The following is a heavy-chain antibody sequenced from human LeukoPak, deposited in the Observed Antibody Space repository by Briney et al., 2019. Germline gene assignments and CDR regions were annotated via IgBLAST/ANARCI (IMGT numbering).Heavy chain of an antibody. Sequence: GALRLSCAASGFTFSSYAMHWVRQAPGKGLEWVAVISYDGSNKYYADSVKGRFTISRDNSKNTLYLQMNSLRAEDTAVYYCARDRYCSSTSCPFDYWGQGTLVTVSS. J-gene: IGHJ4*02. V-gene: IGHV3-30-3*01. CDR1: GFTFSSYA. D-gene: IGHD2-2*01. CDR2: ISYDGSNK. CDR3: ARDRYCSSTSCPFDY.